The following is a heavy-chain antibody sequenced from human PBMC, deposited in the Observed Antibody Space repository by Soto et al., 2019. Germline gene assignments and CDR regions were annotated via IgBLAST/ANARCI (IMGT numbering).Heavy chain of an antibody. CDR2: IWYDGSNK. V-gene: IGHV3-33*01. CDR1: IHLSSYG. J-gene: IGHJ4*02. Sequence: GGSLKTLLCSVWIHLSSYGMHWVLQAPGKGLEWVAVIWYDGSNKYYADSVKGRFTISRDNSKNTLYLQMNSLRAEDTAVYYCARQSIAVAGSDIWGQGILVTVSS. CDR3: ARQSIAVAGSDI. D-gene: IGHD6-19*01.